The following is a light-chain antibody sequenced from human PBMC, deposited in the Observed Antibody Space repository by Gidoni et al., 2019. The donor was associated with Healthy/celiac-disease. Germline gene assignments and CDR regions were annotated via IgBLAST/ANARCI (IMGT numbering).Light chain of an antibody. CDR3: QQYDSYPLT. CDR1: QSISSW. J-gene: IGKJ4*01. V-gene: IGKV1-5*03. CDR2: KAS. Sequence: DIQMTQPPSTLSASVGDRVTITCRASQSISSWLAWYQQTPGKAPKLLIYKASSLESGVPSRFSGSGSGTEFTLTISSLQPDDFATYYCQQYDSYPLTFGGGTKVEIK.